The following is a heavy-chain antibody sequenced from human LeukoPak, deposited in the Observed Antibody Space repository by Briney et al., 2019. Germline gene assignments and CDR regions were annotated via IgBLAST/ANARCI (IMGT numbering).Heavy chain of an antibody. J-gene: IGHJ5*02. CDR2: ISGSGGST. CDR3: AKTGYCSGGSCSGWFNP. CDR1: GFTFSSYA. Sequence: QPGGSLRLSCAASGFTFSSYAMSWVRQAPEKGLEWVSAISGSGGSTYYADSMKGRFAISRDNSKNTLYLQMNSLRAEDTAVYYCAKTGYCSGGSCSGWFNPWGQGTLVTVSS. V-gene: IGHV3-23*01. D-gene: IGHD2-15*01.